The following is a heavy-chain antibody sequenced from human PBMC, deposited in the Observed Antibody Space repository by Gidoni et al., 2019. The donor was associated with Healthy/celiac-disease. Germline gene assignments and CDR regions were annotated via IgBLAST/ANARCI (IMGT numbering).Heavy chain of an antibody. CDR1: GGTFSSYA. Sequence: QVQLVQPGAEVKKPGSSVKVSCKASGGTFSSYAISWVRQAPGQGLEWMGGIIPIFGTANYAQKFQGRVTITADESTSTAYMELSSLRSEDTAVYYCARPPEDGDYVIFAFDIWGQGTMVTVSS. CDR3: ARPPEDGDYVIFAFDI. V-gene: IGHV1-69*01. J-gene: IGHJ3*02. D-gene: IGHD4-17*01. CDR2: IIPIFGTA.